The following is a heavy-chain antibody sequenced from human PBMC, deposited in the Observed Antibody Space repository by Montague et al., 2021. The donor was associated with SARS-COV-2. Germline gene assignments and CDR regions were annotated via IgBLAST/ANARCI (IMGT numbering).Heavy chain of an antibody. D-gene: IGHD3-10*01. CDR3: VRRGGTYYYGSGSFDP. CDR1: GDSITTTTCY. CDR2: INYSGST. J-gene: IGHJ5*02. Sequence: SETVSLTCKVSGDSITTTTCYWGWIRQPPEKVLEWVGSINYSGSTFYNPSLKSRLSMSMDTSTNQFSLRLTSMTAADTAIYYCVRRGGTYYYGSGSFDPWGQGTLVAVSS. V-gene: IGHV4-39*01.